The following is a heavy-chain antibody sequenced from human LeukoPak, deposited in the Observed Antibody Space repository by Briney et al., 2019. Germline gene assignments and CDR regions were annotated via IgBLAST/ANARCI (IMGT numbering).Heavy chain of an antibody. V-gene: IGHV3-7*03. CDR3: ATSGYSGYGIDY. CDR1: GFTFSNYW. Sequence: GGSLRLSCAASGFTFSNYWMGWVRQAPGKGLEWVANIKQDGSDTYSVDSVKGRFTISRDNAKNSLYLEMNSLRVEDTAVYYCATSGYSGYGIDYWGQGTLVAVSS. J-gene: IGHJ4*02. D-gene: IGHD5-12*01. CDR2: IKQDGSDT.